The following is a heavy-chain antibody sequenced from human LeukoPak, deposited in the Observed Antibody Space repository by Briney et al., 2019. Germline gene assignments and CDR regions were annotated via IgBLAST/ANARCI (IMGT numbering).Heavy chain of an antibody. J-gene: IGHJ4*02. V-gene: IGHV1-69*05. D-gene: IGHD3-22*01. CDR2: IIPIFGTA. Sequence: SVKVSCKAPGGTFSSYAISWVRQAPGQGLEWMGGIIPIFGTANYAQKFQGRVTITTDESTSTAYMELSSLRSEDTAVYYCARGAESYSLGYYYDSSGYYYEYWGQGTLVTVSS. CDR1: GGTFSSYA. CDR3: ARGAESYSLGYYYDSSGYYYEY.